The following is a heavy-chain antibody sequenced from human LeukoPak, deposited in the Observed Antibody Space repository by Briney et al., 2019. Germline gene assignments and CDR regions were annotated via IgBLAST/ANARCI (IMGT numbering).Heavy chain of an antibody. Sequence: ASVKVSYKTSGYTFTIYGLSWVRQAPGQGLEWMGWISGYNGNTKYAQKFQGRVTMTTDTSTSTSYMELRSLRSDDTAVYYCARDGNRRTTYYYGSGSDHWGQGNLVTVSS. CDR2: ISGYNGNT. CDR3: ARDGNRRTTYYYGSGSDH. V-gene: IGHV1-18*01. D-gene: IGHD3-10*01. CDR1: GYTFTIYG. J-gene: IGHJ4*02.